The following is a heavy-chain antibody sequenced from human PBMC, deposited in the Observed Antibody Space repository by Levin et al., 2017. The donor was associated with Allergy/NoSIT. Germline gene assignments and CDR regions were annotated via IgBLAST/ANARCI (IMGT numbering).Heavy chain of an antibody. CDR1: GDTISDNNAA. CDR2: TYYRSQWSS. Sequence: SETLSLTCAISGDTISDNNAAWNWIRQSPSRGLEWLGRTYYRSQWSSDYAVSVKSRITINPDTSKNQFSLKLNSVSPGDPAVYYCARGNSRWFAPWGQGTLVTVSS. CDR3: ARGNSRWFAP. J-gene: IGHJ5*02. V-gene: IGHV6-1*01.